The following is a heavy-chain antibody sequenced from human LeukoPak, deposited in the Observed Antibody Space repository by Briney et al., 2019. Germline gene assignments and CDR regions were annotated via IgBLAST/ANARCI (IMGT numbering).Heavy chain of an antibody. CDR1: GFSLSSGAEG. CDR2: IYWDDDT. D-gene: IGHD2-8*02. V-gene: IGHV2-5*02. J-gene: IGHJ3*01. Sequence: SGPTLDKPTQTLTLTCTFSGFSLSSGAEGVGWVRQPPGKALGWLSLIYWDDDTRYNPSLNNRLSITKDTSKNQVVLTLANLDPMDTATYYCAHRLLSSAGAYDFWGPGTMVTVSS. CDR3: AHRLLSSAGAYDF.